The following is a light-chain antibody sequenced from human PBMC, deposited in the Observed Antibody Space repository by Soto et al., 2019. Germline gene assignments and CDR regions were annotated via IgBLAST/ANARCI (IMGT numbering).Light chain of an antibody. CDR2: DAS. V-gene: IGKV1-5*01. CDR1: QSISTY. CDR3: KQYDNYWT. Sequence: FEITLSPSSLSASVGNRVTITCRASQSISTYLNWYQQKPGKAPKLLIYDASSLEGGVPSRFSGSGSGTEFTLTISSLQPDDFATYYCKQYDNYWTVGQGTKV. J-gene: IGKJ1*01.